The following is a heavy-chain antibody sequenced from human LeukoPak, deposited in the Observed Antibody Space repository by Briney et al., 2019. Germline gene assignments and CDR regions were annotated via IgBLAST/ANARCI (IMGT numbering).Heavy chain of an antibody. D-gene: IGHD6-6*01. V-gene: IGHV3-23*01. Sequence: GGSLRLSCAASGFTFSSYAMSWVRQAPGKGLEWVSAISGSGDRTYYTDSVKGRFTISRDNAKNSLYLQINSLRAEDTAVYYCARSSYSSSSSVWGQGTMVTVSS. CDR1: GFTFSSYA. CDR3: ARSSYSSSSSV. CDR2: ISGSGDRT. J-gene: IGHJ3*01.